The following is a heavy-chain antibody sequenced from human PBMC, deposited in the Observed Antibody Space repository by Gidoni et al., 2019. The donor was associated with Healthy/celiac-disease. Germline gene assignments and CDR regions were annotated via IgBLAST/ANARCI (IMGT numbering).Heavy chain of an antibody. V-gene: IGHV1-18*01. CDR1: GYTFTSYG. D-gene: IGHD3-22*01. J-gene: IGHJ4*02. CDR2: ISAYNGNT. Sequence: QVQLVQSGAEVKKPGASVKVSCKASGYTFTSYGISWVRQAPGQGLEWMGWISAYNGNTNYAQKLHGRVTMTTDTSTSTAYMELRGLRSDDTAVYYCAREPGGFHPKQNCYDSSADYWGQGTLVTVSS. CDR3: AREPGGFHPKQNCYDSSADY.